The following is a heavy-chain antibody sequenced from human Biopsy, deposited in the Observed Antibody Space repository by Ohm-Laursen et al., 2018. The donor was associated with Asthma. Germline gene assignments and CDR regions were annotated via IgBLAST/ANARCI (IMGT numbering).Heavy chain of an antibody. CDR2: VFWSGNT. CDR1: GAYTGSSDHH. D-gene: IGHD4-23*01. J-gene: IGHJ6*02. V-gene: IGHV4-30-4*01. Sequence: SQTLSLTCTVSGAYTGSSDHHWSWIRQAPGKGLEWIGFVFWSGNTHYSRSLERRFSISIDTATNEFSMKLRSVTPADTAVYFWARVVSFRDIFFGFDVWGPGNTV. CDR3: ARVVSFRDIFFGFDV.